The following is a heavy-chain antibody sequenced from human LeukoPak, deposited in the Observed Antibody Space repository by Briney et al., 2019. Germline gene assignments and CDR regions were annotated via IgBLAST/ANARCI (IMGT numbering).Heavy chain of an antibody. CDR1: GGSISSGGYS. D-gene: IGHD5-18*01. CDR2: IYHNGNT. CDR3: ASGGYSYGFDY. J-gene: IGHJ4*02. V-gene: IGHV4-30-2*01. Sequence: TLSLTCAVSGGSISSGGYSWSWIRQPPGKGLEWIGYIYHNGNTYYSPSLKSRVTISVDGSKNQLSLKLSSVTAADTAMYYCASGGYSYGFDYWGQGTLVTVSS.